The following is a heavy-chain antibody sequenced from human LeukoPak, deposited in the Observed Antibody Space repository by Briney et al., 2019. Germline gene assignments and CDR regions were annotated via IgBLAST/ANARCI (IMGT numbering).Heavy chain of an antibody. CDR1: GGTFSSYA. Sequence: VASVKVSCKASGGTFSSYAISWMRQAPGQGLEWMGRIIPILGIANYAQKFQGRVTITADKSTSTAYMELSSLRSEDTAVYYCARPYCSGGSCYSKGVDYYYYGMDVWGQGTTVTVSS. CDR2: IIPILGIA. J-gene: IGHJ6*02. V-gene: IGHV1-69*04. CDR3: ARPYCSGGSCYSKGVDYYYYGMDV. D-gene: IGHD2-15*01.